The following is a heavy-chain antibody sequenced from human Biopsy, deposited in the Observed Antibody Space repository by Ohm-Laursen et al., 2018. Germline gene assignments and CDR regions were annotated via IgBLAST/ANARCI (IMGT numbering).Heavy chain of an antibody. CDR2: ISHTGST. V-gene: IGHV4-34*01. J-gene: IGHJ6*02. CDR3: ARDSGILNYGNFKYYHYYGMDV. D-gene: IGHD4-11*01. Sequence: SQTLSLTCAVYNVSFSSFYWSWIRQPPGKGLEWIGEISHTGSTNYNPPLKSRVFTSVDTSRNQVSLTLSSVTAADTAVYYCARDSGILNYGNFKYYHYYGMDVWGQGTKVTVSS. CDR1: NVSFSSFY.